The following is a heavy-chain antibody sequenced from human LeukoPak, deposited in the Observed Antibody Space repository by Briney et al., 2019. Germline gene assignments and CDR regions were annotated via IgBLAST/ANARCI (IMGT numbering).Heavy chain of an antibody. CDR3: GRGVKALF. CDR1: GGSFSGYY. J-gene: IGHJ3*01. V-gene: IGHV4-34*01. D-gene: IGHD3-16*02. CDR2: INHSGST. Sequence: SETLSLTCAVYGGSFSGYYWSWIRQPPGKGLEWIGEINHSGSTNYNPSLKSRVTISVDTSKNQFSLKLSSVTAADTAVYYCGRGVKALFWGQGTMVTVPS.